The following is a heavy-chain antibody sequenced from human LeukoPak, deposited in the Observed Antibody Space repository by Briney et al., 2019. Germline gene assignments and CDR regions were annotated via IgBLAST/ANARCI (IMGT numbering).Heavy chain of an antibody. J-gene: IGHJ4*02. CDR2: ISYDGSNK. Sequence: GRSLRLSCAASGFTFSSYGMHWVRQAPGKGLEWVAVISYDGSNKYYADSVKGRFTISRDNSKNTLYLQMNSLRAEDTAVYYCAKDGPCSSTSCYLDYWGQGTLVTVSS. D-gene: IGHD2-2*01. V-gene: IGHV3-30*18. CDR1: GFTFSSYG. CDR3: AKDGPCSSTSCYLDY.